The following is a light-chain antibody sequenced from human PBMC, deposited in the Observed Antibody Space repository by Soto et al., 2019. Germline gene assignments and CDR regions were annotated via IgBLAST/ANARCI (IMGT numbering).Light chain of an antibody. CDR1: SCDVGAYDF. V-gene: IGLV2-14*03. CDR2: EVS. Sequence: GLAQPAPGSGAPGQAIPISCTGTSCDVGAYDFVSWYQQHPDKAPKLMIYEVSNRPSGVSYRFSGSKSVNTATLTISGLQAEDEADYYCSSYTTSSTRVFGTGTKVTV. J-gene: IGLJ1*01. CDR3: SSYTTSSTRV.